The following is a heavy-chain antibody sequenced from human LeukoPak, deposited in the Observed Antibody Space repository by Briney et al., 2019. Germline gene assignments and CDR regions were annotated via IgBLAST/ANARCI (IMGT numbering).Heavy chain of an antibody. CDR2: INPSGATT. V-gene: IGHV1-46*01. J-gene: IGHJ6*02. D-gene: IGHD2-2*01. CDR1: GYTFTSYY. CDR3: AREVVPAAGMDV. Sequence: ASVKVSCKASGYTFTSYYMHWVRQAPGQGLEWMGVINPSGATTSYAQKFQGRVTMTRDTSTSTLYMELSSLRSEDTAVYYCAREVVPAAGMDVWGQGTTVTVSS.